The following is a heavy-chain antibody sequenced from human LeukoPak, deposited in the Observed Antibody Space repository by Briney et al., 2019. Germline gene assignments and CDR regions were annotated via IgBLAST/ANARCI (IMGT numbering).Heavy chain of an antibody. Sequence: ASVKVSCMASGYTFTGYYMHWVRQAPGQGLEWMGWINPNSGGTNYAQKFQGRVTMTRDTSISTAYMELSRLRSDDTAVYYCARGGHDFSGYSTWFDPWGQGTLVTVSS. CDR2: INPNSGGT. CDR1: GYTFTGYY. V-gene: IGHV1-2*02. D-gene: IGHD3-3*01. J-gene: IGHJ5*02. CDR3: ARGGHDFSGYSTWFDP.